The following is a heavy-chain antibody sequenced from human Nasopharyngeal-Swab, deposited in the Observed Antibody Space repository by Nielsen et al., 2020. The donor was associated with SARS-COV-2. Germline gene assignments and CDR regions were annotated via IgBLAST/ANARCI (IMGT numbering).Heavy chain of an antibody. D-gene: IGHD2-2*03. J-gene: IGHJ4*02. V-gene: IGHV3-23*01. CDR2: ISGSGGST. CDR3: AMAMDFALDY. Sequence: GESLKISCAASGFTFSSYAMSRVRQAPGKGLEWVSAISGSGGSTYYADSVKGRFTISRDNSKNTLYLQMNSLRAEDTAVYYCAMAMDFALDYWGQGTLVTVSS. CDR1: GFTFSSYA.